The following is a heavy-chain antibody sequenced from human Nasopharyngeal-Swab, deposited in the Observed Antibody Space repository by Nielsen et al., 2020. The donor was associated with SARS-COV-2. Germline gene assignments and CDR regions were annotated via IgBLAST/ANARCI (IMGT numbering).Heavy chain of an antibody. D-gene: IGHD3-10*01. V-gene: IGHV3-11*03. CDR1: GFTFSDYY. CDR2: ISSSSSYT. CDR3: SKSRGHYYYMDV. J-gene: IGHJ6*03. Sequence: GESLKISCAASGFTFSDYYMSWIRQAPGKGLEWVSYISSSSSYTNYADSVKGRFTISRDNAKNSLYLQMNSLRAEDTALYYCSKSRGHYYYMDVWGKGTTVTVSS.